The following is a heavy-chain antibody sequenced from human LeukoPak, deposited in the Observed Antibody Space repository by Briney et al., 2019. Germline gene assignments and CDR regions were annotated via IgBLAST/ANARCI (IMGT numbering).Heavy chain of an antibody. V-gene: IGHV4-39*01. CDR3: ARLFAVVTRFFDY. Sequence: SETLSLTCTVSGGSISNSNYYWGWIRQPPGRGLEWVGTIYYSGSTFYNPSLKSRVTISVDTSKSQFSLNLRSVTAADTAVYYCARLFAVVTRFFDYWGQGTLVTVSS. D-gene: IGHD3-3*01. CDR1: GGSISNSNYY. CDR2: IYYSGST. J-gene: IGHJ4*02.